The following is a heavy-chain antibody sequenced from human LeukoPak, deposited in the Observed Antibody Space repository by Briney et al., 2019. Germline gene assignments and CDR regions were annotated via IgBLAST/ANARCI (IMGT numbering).Heavy chain of an antibody. J-gene: IGHJ4*02. Sequence: AGGSLRLSCAASGFTFSSYAMHWVRQAPGKGLEWVAVISYDGSNKYYADSVKGRFTISRDNSKNTLYLQMNSLRAEDTAVYYCARDQKFGSSWTIDYWGQGTLVTVSS. CDR2: ISYDGSNK. D-gene: IGHD6-13*01. CDR3: ARDQKFGSSWTIDY. V-gene: IGHV3-30-3*01. CDR1: GFTFSSYA.